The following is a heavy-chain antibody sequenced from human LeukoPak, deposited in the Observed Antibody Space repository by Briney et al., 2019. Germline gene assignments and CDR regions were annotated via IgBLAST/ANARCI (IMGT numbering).Heavy chain of an antibody. Sequence: GGSLRLSCAASGFTFSGYYMSWIRQAPRKGLECVSYISDSSGSTSYADPVKGRFTISRDNAKNSLYLQMSSLRADDTAVYYCARASGLGPGAYFDYWGQGTLVTVSS. V-gene: IGHV3-11*06. J-gene: IGHJ4*02. CDR1: GFTFSGYY. D-gene: IGHD3-16*01. CDR3: ARASGLGPGAYFDY. CDR2: ISDSSGST.